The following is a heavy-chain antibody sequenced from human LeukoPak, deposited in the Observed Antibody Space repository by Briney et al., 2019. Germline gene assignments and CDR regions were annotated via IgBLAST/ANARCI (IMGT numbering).Heavy chain of an antibody. Sequence: SETLSLTCTVSGGSISSYYWSWIRQPPGKGLEWIGYIYYSGSTNYNPSLKSRVTISVDTSKNQLSLKLSSVTAADTAVYYCAREYSGSYHDAFDIWGQGTMVTVSS. CDR1: GGSISSYY. D-gene: IGHD1-26*01. J-gene: IGHJ3*02. V-gene: IGHV4-59*01. CDR3: AREYSGSYHDAFDI. CDR2: IYYSGST.